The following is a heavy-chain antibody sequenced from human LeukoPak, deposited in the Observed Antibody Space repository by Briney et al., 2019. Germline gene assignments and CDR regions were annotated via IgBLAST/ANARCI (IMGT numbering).Heavy chain of an antibody. CDR1: GFTFSSYA. V-gene: IGHV3-30-3*01. CDR3: AREGWFGEFGNWFDP. D-gene: IGHD3-10*01. J-gene: IGHJ5*02. Sequence: QPGRSLRLSCAASGFTFSSYAMHWVRQAPGKGLEWVAVISYDGSNKYYADSVKGRFTISRDNSKNTLYLQMNSLRAEDTAVYYCAREGWFGEFGNWFDPWGQGTLVTVSS. CDR2: ISYDGSNK.